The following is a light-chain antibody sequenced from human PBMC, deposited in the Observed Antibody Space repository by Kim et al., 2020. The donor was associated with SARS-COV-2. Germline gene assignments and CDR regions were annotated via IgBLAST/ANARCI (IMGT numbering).Light chain of an antibody. Sequence: LSVSPGETATLSCRASQSVSINLAWYQQKLGQAPRLLIYGASTRATGIPARFSGSGSGTEFTLTISSLQSEDFAVYYCQQYNNWYTFGQGTKLEI. CDR1: QSVSIN. V-gene: IGKV3-15*01. CDR2: GAS. CDR3: QQYNNWYT. J-gene: IGKJ2*01.